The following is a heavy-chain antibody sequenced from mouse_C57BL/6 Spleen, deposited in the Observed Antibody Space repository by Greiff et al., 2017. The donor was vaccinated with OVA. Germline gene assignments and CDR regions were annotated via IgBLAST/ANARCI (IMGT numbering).Heavy chain of an antibody. D-gene: IGHD1-1*01. J-gene: IGHJ4*01. V-gene: IGHV10-1*01. CDR1: GFSFNTYA. CDR3: VRHPFTTVVATDAMDY. Sequence: EVKVVESGGGLVQPKGSLKLSCAASGFSFNTYAMNWVRQAPGKGLEWVARIRSKSNNYATYYADSVKDRFTISRDDSESMLYLQMNNLKTEDTAMYYCVRHPFTTVVATDAMDYWGQGTSVTVSS. CDR2: IRSKSNNYAT.